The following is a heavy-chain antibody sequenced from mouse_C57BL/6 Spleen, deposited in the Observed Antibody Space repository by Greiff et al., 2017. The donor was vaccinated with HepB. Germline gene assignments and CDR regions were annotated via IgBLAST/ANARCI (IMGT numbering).Heavy chain of an antibody. CDR3: TTGGYGSSFAD. V-gene: IGHV14-1*01. CDR2: IDPEDGDT. Sequence: VQLQQSGAELVRPGASVKLSCTASGFTIKDYYMHWVKQRPEQGLEWIGRIDPEDGDTEYAPKFQGKATMTADTSSNTAYLQLSSLTSEDTAVYYCTTGGYGSSFADWGQGTLVTVSA. CDR1: GFTIKDYY. D-gene: IGHD1-1*01. J-gene: IGHJ3*01.